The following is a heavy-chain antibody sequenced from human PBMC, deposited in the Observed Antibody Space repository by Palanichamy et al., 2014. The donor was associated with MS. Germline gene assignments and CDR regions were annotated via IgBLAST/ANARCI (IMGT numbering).Heavy chain of an antibody. V-gene: IGHV4-59*01. CDR1: GDSTSSEY. D-gene: IGHD2-2*01. CDR2: VYNTGSDSEST. J-gene: IGHJ4*02. CDR3: ARGGASSKYFDF. Sequence: QVQLQESGPGLVKPSETLSLTCTVSGDSTSSEYWSWIRQSPGKGLEWIGWIAYVYNTGSDSESTHYNSSLKSRVTMSLDTSKNQFSLKLSYVTAVDTAVYYCARGGASSKYFDFWGQGTLVTVSS.